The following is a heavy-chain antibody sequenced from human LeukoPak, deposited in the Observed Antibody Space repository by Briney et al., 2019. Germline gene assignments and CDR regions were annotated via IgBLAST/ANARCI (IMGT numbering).Heavy chain of an antibody. J-gene: IGHJ5*02. D-gene: IGHD4-17*01. Sequence: ASVTVSCKTSGYIFTGYYIHWVRQAPGQGLEWMGWINPNNGGTKFAHKFQGRVNLTRDTSITSAYLDLSRLTSDDTAVYYCARDRKNDYSDHNYFDPWGQGTLVTVSS. V-gene: IGHV1-2*07. CDR2: INPNNGGT. CDR1: GYIFTGYY. CDR3: ARDRKNDYSDHNYFDP.